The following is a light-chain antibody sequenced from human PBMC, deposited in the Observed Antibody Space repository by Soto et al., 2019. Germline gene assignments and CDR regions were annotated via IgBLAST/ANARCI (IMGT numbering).Light chain of an antibody. J-gene: IGKJ5*01. CDR3: QHYNSYS. Sequence: DIQMTQSPSTLSGSVGDRVTITCRASQTISSWLAWYQQKPGKAPKLLIYKASTLKSGVPSRFSGSGSGTEFTLTISSLQPDDFATYYCQHYNSYSFGQGTRLEIK. CDR2: KAS. CDR1: QTISSW. V-gene: IGKV1-5*03.